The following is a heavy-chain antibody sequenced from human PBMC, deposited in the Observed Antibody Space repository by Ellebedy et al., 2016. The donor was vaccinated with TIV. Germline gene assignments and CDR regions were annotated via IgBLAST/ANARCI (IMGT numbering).Heavy chain of an antibody. CDR1: GYTFTRSS. J-gene: IGHJ4*02. CDR3: ARDVYSSGWSVEFDF. Sequence: ASVKVSXXTSGYTFTRSSIHWVRQAPGQGLEWMGMISPSSGSTSYAQKFQGRVSLTRDTSTSTVDMELSSLRSEDTAVYYCARDVYSSGWSVEFDFWGQGTLVTVSS. D-gene: IGHD6-19*01. CDR2: ISPSSGST. V-gene: IGHV1-46*01.